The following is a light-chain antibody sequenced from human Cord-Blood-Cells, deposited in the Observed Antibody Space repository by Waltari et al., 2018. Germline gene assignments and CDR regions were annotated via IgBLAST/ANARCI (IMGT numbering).Light chain of an antibody. Sequence: VIWMTQSPSLLSASTGDRVTISCRVSQGISSYLAWYQQKPGKAPELLIYAASTLQSGVPSRFSGSGFGTDFTLTISCLQSEDFATYYCQQYYSFPPTFGQGTKVEIK. V-gene: IGKV1D-8*01. CDR1: QGISSY. J-gene: IGKJ1*01. CDR2: AAS. CDR3: QQYYSFPPT.